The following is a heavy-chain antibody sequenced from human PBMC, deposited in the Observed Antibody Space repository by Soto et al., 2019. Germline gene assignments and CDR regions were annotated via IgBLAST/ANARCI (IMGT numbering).Heavy chain of an antibody. Sequence: QVQLVESGGGVVQPGRSLRLSCAASGFTFSSYGMHWVRQAPDKGLEWGAVIWDDGSNKYYADSVKGRFTISRDNSKNTLYLQMNGLRAEDTAVYYCAREGEFIAVADQYYYGMDVWGQGTTVTGSS. V-gene: IGHV3-33*01. CDR3: AREGEFIAVADQYYYGMDV. D-gene: IGHD6-19*01. J-gene: IGHJ6*02. CDR2: IWDDGSNK. CDR1: GFTFSSYG.